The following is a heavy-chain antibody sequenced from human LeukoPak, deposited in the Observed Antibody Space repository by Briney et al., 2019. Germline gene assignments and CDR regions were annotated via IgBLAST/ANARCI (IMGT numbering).Heavy chain of an antibody. Sequence: SETLSLTCAVYGGSFSGYYWSWIRQPPGKGLEWIGEINHRGSTNYNPSLKSRVTISVDTSKNQFSLKLSSVTAADTAVYYCARGHDYGDYPLLFDYWGQGTLVTVSS. CDR1: GGSFSGYY. D-gene: IGHD4-17*01. J-gene: IGHJ4*02. CDR2: INHRGST. CDR3: ARGHDYGDYPLLFDY. V-gene: IGHV4-34*01.